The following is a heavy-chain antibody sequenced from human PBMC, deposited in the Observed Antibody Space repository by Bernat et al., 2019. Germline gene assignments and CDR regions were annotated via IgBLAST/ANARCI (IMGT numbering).Heavy chain of an antibody. D-gene: IGHD3-22*01. CDR3: AREDYYEGRSYGMDV. Sequence: QVQLVQSGAEVKKPGASVKVSCKGSGYSFTPYAIHWVRQAPGQRLEWMGWINNANGDTRYAQKFQGRVTITRDTSARTAYMELSSLRSEDTAVYYCAREDYYEGRSYGMDVWGQGTTVTVSS. CDR1: GYSFTPYA. CDR2: INNANGDT. J-gene: IGHJ6*02. V-gene: IGHV1-3*04.